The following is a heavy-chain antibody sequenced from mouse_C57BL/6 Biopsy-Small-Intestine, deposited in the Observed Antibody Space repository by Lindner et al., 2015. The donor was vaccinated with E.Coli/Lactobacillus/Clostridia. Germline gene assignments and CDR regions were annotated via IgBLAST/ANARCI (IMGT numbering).Heavy chain of an antibody. Sequence: VQLQESGGGLVQPGESLKLSCESNEYEFPSHDMSWVRKTPEKRLEWVATISDGGSYTYYPDNVKGRFTISRDNAKNNLYLQMSHLKSEGTAMYYCAREGIIYYYGSPPFDYWGQGTTLTVSS. CDR1: EYEFPSHD. CDR3: AREGIIYYYGSPPFDY. CDR2: ISDGGSYT. V-gene: IGHV5-4*01. D-gene: IGHD1-1*01. J-gene: IGHJ2*01.